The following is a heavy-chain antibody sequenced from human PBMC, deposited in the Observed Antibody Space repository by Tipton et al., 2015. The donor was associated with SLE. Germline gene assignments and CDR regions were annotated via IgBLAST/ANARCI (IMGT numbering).Heavy chain of an antibody. V-gene: IGHV3-43*01. D-gene: IGHD6-13*01. CDR1: GFTFDDYT. Sequence: SLRLSCAASGFTFDDYTMHWVRQVPGKGLEWVSLISWDGGSTFYADSVKGRFTISRDNAKNSLYLQMNSLRAEDTAVYYCARDGIAAAGYFDYWGQGTLVTVSS. J-gene: IGHJ4*02. CDR2: ISWDGGST. CDR3: ARDGIAAAGYFDY.